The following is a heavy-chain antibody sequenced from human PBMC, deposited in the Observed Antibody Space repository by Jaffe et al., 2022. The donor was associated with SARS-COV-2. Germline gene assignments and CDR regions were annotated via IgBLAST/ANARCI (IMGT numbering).Heavy chain of an antibody. Sequence: QLQLQESGPGLVKPSETLSLTCTVSGGSISSSSYYWGWIRQPPGKGLEWIGSIYYSGSTYYNPSLKSRVTISVDTSKNQFSLKLSSVTAADTAVYYCARLGRWAGRTFDYWGQGTLVTVSS. D-gene: IGHD6-19*01. CDR1: GGSISSSSYY. J-gene: IGHJ4*02. CDR3: ARLGRWAGRTFDY. CDR2: IYYSGST. V-gene: IGHV4-39*01.